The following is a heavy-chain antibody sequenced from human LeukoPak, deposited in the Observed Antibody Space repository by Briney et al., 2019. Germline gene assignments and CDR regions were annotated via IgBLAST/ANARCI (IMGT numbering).Heavy chain of an antibody. CDR3: GRGVGYRQFSYYFDY. D-gene: IGHD2-2*02. Sequence: WGSLRLSCAASGFTFSSYSMNWVRQAPGKGLEWISYISTSSSTIYYAHSLQGRVTISRDNTKNTIYMQMISLTAEDTAVYYCGRGVGYRQFSYYFDYWGQGTLVTVSS. CDR2: ISTSSSTI. V-gene: IGHV3-48*01. CDR1: GFTFSSYS. J-gene: IGHJ4*02.